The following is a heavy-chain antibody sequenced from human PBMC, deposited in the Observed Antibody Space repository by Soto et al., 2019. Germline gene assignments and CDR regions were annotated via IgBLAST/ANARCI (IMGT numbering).Heavy chain of an antibody. CDR1: GANFSTYA. CDR2: IIPLYPST. D-gene: IGHD2-15*01. CDR3: ARVVSGAHDAFDI. V-gene: IGHV1-69*12. Sequence: QVQLVQSGAEVKRPGSSVRVSCKASGANFSTYAINWVRQAPGQGLEWMGAIIPLYPSTNYARKFQDRVTMTADQSTTTVYVQLDSLRSEDTAIYYCARVVSGAHDAFDIWGQGTVVTVSS. J-gene: IGHJ3*02.